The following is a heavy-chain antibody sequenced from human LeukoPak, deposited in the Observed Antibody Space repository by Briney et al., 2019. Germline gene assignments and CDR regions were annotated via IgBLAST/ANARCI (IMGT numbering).Heavy chain of an antibody. Sequence: ASVKVSCKASGYTFTSYYMHWVRQAPGQGLAWMGIINPSGGSTSYAQKFQGRVTMTRDTSTSTVYMELSSLRSEDTAVYYCAREKLLWFGELLPLRGMDVWGQGTTVTVSS. J-gene: IGHJ6*02. CDR1: GYTFTSYY. CDR3: AREKLLWFGELLPLRGMDV. V-gene: IGHV1-46*01. CDR2: INPSGGST. D-gene: IGHD3-10*01.